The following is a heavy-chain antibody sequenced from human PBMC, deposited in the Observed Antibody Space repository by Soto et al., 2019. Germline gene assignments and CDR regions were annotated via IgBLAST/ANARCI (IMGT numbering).Heavy chain of an antibody. CDR3: ARDQPAPITIFGVDTLDV. CDR2: INSDGSST. V-gene: IGHV3-74*01. D-gene: IGHD3-3*01. J-gene: IGHJ6*02. Sequence: EVQLVESGGGLVQPGGSLRLSCAASGFTFSSYWMHWVRQAPGKGLVWVSRINSDGSSTSYAESVKGRFTISRDNAKNTLYLQMNSLRAEDTAVYYCARDQPAPITIFGVDTLDVWGQGTTVTVSS. CDR1: GFTFSSYW.